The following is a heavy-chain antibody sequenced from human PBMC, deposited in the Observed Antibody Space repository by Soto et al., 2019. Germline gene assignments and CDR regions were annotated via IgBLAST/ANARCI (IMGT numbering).Heavy chain of an antibody. D-gene: IGHD2-21*02. V-gene: IGHV1-3*01. CDR2: INAGNGNT. Sequence: ASVKVSCKASGSTFTSYAMHWVRQAPGQRLEWMGWINAGNGNTKYSQKFQGRVTITRDTSASTAYMELSSLRSEDTAVYYCARGSHIVVVTANPSPFDYWGQGTLVTVSS. CDR3: ARGSHIVVVTANPSPFDY. CDR1: GSTFTSYA. J-gene: IGHJ4*02.